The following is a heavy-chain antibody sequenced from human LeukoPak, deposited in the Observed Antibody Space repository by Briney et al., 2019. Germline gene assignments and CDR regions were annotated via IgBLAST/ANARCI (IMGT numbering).Heavy chain of an antibody. Sequence: SETLSLICTVSGASISSHHWTWIRQPPGKGLEWIGYIYYTGSTNYSPSLKSRVPISVDPSQNQFPLKLSSVTAADTAVYYCARADGAVAAYYGIDVWGQGTTVTVSS. V-gene: IGHV4-59*11. J-gene: IGHJ6*02. CDR1: GASISSHH. CDR2: IYYTGST. CDR3: ARADGAVAAYYGIDV. D-gene: IGHD6-19*01.